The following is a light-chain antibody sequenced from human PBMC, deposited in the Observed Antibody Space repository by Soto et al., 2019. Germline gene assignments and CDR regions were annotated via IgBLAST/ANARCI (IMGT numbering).Light chain of an antibody. CDR2: GAS. J-gene: IGKJ4*01. CDR1: QSISSY. Sequence: DIPMTQSPSSLSASVGDRVTITCRASQSISSYLNWYQQKPGKAPKVLISGASSFQSGVPLRFSGSGSGTDFTLTISSLQSEDFASYYCQQSHSTPLTFGGGTKVEIK. CDR3: QQSHSTPLT. V-gene: IGKV1-39*01.